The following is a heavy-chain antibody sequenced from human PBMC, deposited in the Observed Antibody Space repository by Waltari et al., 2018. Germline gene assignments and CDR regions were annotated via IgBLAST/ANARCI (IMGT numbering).Heavy chain of an antibody. J-gene: IGHJ4*02. CDR1: GGSISSYY. V-gene: IGHV4-59*01. CDR3: ARSGRITIFGVVITSFDY. Sequence: QVQLQESGPGLVKPSETLSLTCTVSGGSISSYYWSWIRQPPGKGLEWIGYIYYSGSTNYNPSLKSRVTISVDTSKNQFSLKLSSVTAADTAVYYCARSGRITIFGVVITSFDYWGQGTLVIVSS. CDR2: IYYSGST. D-gene: IGHD3-3*01.